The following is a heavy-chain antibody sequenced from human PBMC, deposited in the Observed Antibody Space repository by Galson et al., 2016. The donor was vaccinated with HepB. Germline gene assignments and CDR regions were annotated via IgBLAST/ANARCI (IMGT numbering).Heavy chain of an antibody. CDR1: GFTFSNYA. V-gene: IGHV3-33*06. CDR3: AKVATPNRNYENWFDS. J-gene: IGHJ5*01. Sequence: SLRLSCAASGFTFSNYAMHWVRQAPGKGLEWVAVIWYDGSSKYYIDSVKGRFTISRDNSKNTLNLQMSSLRAEDMAVYYCAKVATPNRNYENWFDSWGQGTLVTVSS. CDR2: IWYDGSSK. D-gene: IGHD4-11*01.